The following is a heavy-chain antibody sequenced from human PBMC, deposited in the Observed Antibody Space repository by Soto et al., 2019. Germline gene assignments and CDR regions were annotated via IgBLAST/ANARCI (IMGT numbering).Heavy chain of an antibody. J-gene: IGHJ4*02. CDR3: AHCARDHGHFDY. V-gene: IGHV2-5*02. D-gene: IGHD4-17*01. CDR2: IYWDDDK. Sequence: QITLKESGPTLGKPTQTLTRTCTFPGFSLSTSGVGVAWILQPPGKAREWLALIYWDDDKRYSPSLKSRLTITKDTSKNQVVLTMTNMDPVDTATYYCAHCARDHGHFDYWGQGTLVTVSS. CDR1: GFSLSTSGVG.